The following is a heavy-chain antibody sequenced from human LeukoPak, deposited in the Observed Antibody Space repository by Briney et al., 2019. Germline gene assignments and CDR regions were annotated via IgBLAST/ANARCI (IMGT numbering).Heavy chain of an antibody. Sequence: PGGSLRLSCAASGFTFSSYSMNWVRQAPGKGLEWVSSISGSSSYIYYADSVKGRFTISRDNAKNSLYLQMNSLRAEDTAVYYCARDLGYYYDSSGYKGDYWGQGTLVTVSS. V-gene: IGHV3-21*01. CDR1: GFTFSSYS. CDR3: ARDLGYYYDSSGYKGDY. CDR2: ISGSSSYI. J-gene: IGHJ4*02. D-gene: IGHD3-22*01.